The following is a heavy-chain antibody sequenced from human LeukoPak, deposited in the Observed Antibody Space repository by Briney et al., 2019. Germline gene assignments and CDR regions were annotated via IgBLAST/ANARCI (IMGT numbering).Heavy chain of an antibody. J-gene: IGHJ3*02. CDR2: SHADSGNT. CDR3: TIGLAGDWDAFDI. CDR1: GYTFTRCD. D-gene: IGHD6-19*01. Sequence: ASVQVSCKTTGYTFTRCDVHWVRQAPGQRLEWMGWSHADSGNTKYSQKLQGRVTIARDTSASIIYMELSSLRSEDTAVYFCTIGLAGDWDAFDIWGLGTMVTVSS. V-gene: IGHV1-3*01.